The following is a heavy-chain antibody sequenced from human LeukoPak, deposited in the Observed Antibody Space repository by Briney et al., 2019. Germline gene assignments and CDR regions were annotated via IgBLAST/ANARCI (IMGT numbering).Heavy chain of an antibody. CDR3: ARDEVYSSSWSSYYFDY. D-gene: IGHD6-13*01. Sequence: SVKVSCKASGGTFSSYAISWVRQAPGQGLEWMGRIIPILGIANYAQKFQGRVTITADKSTSTAYMELSSLRSEDTAVYYCARDEVYSSSWSSYYFDYWGQGTLVTVSS. J-gene: IGHJ4*02. CDR1: GGTFSSYA. CDR2: IIPILGIA. V-gene: IGHV1-69*04.